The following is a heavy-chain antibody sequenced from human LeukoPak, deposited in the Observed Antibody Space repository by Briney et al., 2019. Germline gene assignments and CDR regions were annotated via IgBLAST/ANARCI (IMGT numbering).Heavy chain of an antibody. V-gene: IGHV4-4*07. J-gene: IGHJ4*02. D-gene: IGHD3-10*01. CDR2: IYTSGST. CDR1: GGSISSYY. Sequence: SETLFLTCTVSGGSISSYYWSWIRQPAGKGLEWIGRIYTSGSTNYNPSLKSRVTMSVDTPKNQFSLKLSSVTAADTVVYYCASQRVRGVTYFDYWGQGTLVTVSS. CDR3: ASQRVRGVTYFDY.